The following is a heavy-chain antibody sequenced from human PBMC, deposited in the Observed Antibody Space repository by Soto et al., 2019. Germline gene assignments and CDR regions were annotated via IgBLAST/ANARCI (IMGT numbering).Heavy chain of an antibody. V-gene: IGHV3-21*01. Sequence: GESLKISCAASGFTFSSYSMNWVRQAPGKGLEWVSSISSSSSYIYYADSVKGRFTISRDNAKNSLYLQMNSLRAEDTAVYYCARVRTNSSSWYYYYYYGMDVWGQGTTVTVSS. CDR2: ISSSSSYI. J-gene: IGHJ6*02. CDR1: GFTFSSYS. D-gene: IGHD6-13*01. CDR3: ARVRTNSSSWYYYYYYGMDV.